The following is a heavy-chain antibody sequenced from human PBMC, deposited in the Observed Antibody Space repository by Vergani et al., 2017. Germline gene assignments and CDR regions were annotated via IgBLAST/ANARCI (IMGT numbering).Heavy chain of an antibody. CDR3: ARRDSSSPALDY. CDR1: GFTFSTYD. CDR2: IGTAGET. Sequence: EVQLVESGGGLVQPGGSLRLSCAASGFTFSTYDMHWVRQATGKGLEWVSAIGTAGETYYPGAVTGRFTISRENAKNSLYLQMNGLRAGDTAVYYCARRDSSSPALDYWGQGTLVTVSS. D-gene: IGHD6-6*01. J-gene: IGHJ4*02. V-gene: IGHV3-13*01.